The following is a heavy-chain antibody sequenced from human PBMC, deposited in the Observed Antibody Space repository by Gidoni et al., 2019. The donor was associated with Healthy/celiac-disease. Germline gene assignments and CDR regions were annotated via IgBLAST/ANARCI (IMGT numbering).Heavy chain of an antibody. CDR3: ARGVRHYYDSSGEAFDI. CDR2: IIPILGIA. Sequence: QVQLVQSGAEVKKPGSSVKVSCKASGGTFSSYAISWVRQAPGQGLEWMGRIIPILGIANDAQKFQGRVTITADKSTSTAYMELSSLRSEDTAVYYCARGVRHYYDSSGEAFDIWGQGTMVTVSS. CDR1: GGTFSSYA. V-gene: IGHV1-69*04. D-gene: IGHD3-22*01. J-gene: IGHJ3*02.